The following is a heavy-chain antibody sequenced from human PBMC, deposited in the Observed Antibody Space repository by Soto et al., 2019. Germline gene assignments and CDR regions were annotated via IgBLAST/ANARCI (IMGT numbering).Heavy chain of an antibody. CDR3: AKVSDYDFWSGYYRNFDY. D-gene: IGHD3-3*01. V-gene: IGHV4-30-4*01. CDR2: IYYSGST. Sequence: PSETLSLTCTVSGGSISSGDYYWSWIRQPPGKGLEWIGYIYYSGSTNYNPSLKSRVTISVDTSKNQFSLKLSSVTAADTAVYYCAKVSDYDFWSGYYRNFDYWGQGTLVTVSS. CDR1: GGSISSGDYY. J-gene: IGHJ4*02.